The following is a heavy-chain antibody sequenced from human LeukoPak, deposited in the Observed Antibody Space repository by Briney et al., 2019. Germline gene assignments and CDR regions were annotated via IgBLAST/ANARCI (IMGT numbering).Heavy chain of an antibody. CDR1: GFTVSSNC. D-gene: IGHD1-26*01. V-gene: IGHV3-53*01. CDR3: ARDLRSYSY. CDR2: IYSGGST. Sequence: PGGSLRLSCAASGFTVSSNCMTWVRQAPGKGLEWVSVIYSGGSTYYADSVKGRFTISRDISKNTLYLQMNSLRAEDTAVYYCARDLRSYSYWGQGTLVTVSS. J-gene: IGHJ4*02.